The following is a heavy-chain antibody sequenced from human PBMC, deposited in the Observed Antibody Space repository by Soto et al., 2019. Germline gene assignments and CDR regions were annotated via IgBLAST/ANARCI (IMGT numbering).Heavy chain of an antibody. CDR3: VNSPVEMATPKFYYYYGMDV. Sequence: SVKASCEASGGTFSSYAISWVRQAPVQGLEWMGGIIPIFGTANYAQKFQGRVTITADESTSTAYMELSSLRSEDTAVYYCVNSPVEMATPKFYYYYGMDVWGQGTTVTVSS. D-gene: IGHD5-12*01. J-gene: IGHJ6*02. CDR1: GGTFSSYA. V-gene: IGHV1-69*01. CDR2: IIPIFGTA.